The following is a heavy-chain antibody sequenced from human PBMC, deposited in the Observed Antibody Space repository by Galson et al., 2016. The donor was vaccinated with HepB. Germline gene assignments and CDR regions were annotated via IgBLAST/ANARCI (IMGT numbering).Heavy chain of an antibody. CDR2: IYTSGRT. CDR1: GGSITGDTYY. Sequence: TLSLTCTVSGGSITGDTYYWSWIRQPAGKGLEWIGRIYTSGRTNYNPSLESRVTLSLDTSRNQFSLTLSSVTAADTAVYYCAREFTDWGQGTLVTVSS. D-gene: IGHD2-8*02. CDR3: AREFTD. V-gene: IGHV4-61*02. J-gene: IGHJ4*02.